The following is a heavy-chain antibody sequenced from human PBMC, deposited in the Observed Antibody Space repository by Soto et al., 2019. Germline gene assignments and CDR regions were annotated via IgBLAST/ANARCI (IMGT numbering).Heavy chain of an antibody. J-gene: IGHJ4*02. Sequence: GGSLRLSCAPSGLTPDDYAMNRARQATGKYEEGVSGIGWNIGCRGYSDSVKGRVTISRDNGEKSLYLQMNSLIAEDTALYFCASDIGSGAAENFEYWGQGALVSV. CDR1: GLTPDDYA. D-gene: IGHD6-13*01. V-gene: IGHV3-9*02. CDR2: IGWNIGCR. CDR3: ASDIGSGAAENFEY.